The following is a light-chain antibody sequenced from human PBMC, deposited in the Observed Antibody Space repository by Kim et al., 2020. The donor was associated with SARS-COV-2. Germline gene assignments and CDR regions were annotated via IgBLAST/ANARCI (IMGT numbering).Light chain of an antibody. CDR3: NSRDSSGNPLYV. CDR1: SLRSYY. J-gene: IGLJ1*01. Sequence: SSELTQDPAVSVALGQTVRITCQGDSLRSYYASWYEQKPGQAPVLVIYSKSNLPSGIPDRFSGSSSGNTASLTITGAQAEDEADYYCNSRDSSGNPLYVF. CDR2: SKS. V-gene: IGLV3-19*01.